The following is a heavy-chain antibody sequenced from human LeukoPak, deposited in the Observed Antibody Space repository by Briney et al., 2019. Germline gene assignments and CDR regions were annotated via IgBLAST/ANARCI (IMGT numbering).Heavy chain of an antibody. D-gene: IGHD3-10*01. J-gene: IGHJ4*02. CDR2: INPNTGAT. CDR3: AKLLVPFDY. CDR1: GYTFTGYY. Sequence: ASVKVSCKASGYTFTGYYMYWVRQAPGQGLEWMGRINPNTGATNYEQKFQGRVSVTRDTSISTAYMELTRLTSDDTAVYYCAKLLVPFDYWGQGTLVTVSS. V-gene: IGHV1-2*06.